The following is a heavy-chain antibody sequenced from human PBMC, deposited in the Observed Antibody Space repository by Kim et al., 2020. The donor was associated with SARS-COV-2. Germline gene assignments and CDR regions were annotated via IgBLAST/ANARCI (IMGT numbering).Heavy chain of an antibody. CDR3: ARHVSGVVTPLVY. V-gene: IGHV5-51*01. CDR2: SDT. Sequence: SDTRYSPSFQGQVTISADKSINTAYLQWSSLKASDTAMYYCARHVSGVVTPLVYWGQGTLVTVSS. J-gene: IGHJ4*02. D-gene: IGHD2-15*01.